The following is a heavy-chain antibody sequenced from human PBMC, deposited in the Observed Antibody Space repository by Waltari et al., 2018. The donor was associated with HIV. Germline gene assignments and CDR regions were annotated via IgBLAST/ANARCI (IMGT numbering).Heavy chain of an antibody. D-gene: IGHD3-9*01. V-gene: IGHV4-39*01. CDR3: ARHYAWFDILTGSPPTYYFDS. Sequence: KLQQSGPRLVKPSETLSLTCSVSGDSINSRTYYWGWIRQPPGKGLEYLGSIYYSGSSHYNPSLNSRLTLYADTSKNQFSLRLISVTATDTGVYYCARHYAWFDILTGSPPTYYFDSWGPGTLVTVSS. CDR1: GDSINSRTYY. CDR2: IYYSGSS. J-gene: IGHJ4*02.